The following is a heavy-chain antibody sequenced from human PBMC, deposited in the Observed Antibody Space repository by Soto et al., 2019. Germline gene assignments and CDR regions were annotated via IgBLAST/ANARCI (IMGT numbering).Heavy chain of an antibody. D-gene: IGHD6-19*01. CDR2: IYWNDDK. CDR1: GFSLSTSGVG. V-gene: IGHV2-5*01. Sequence: GSGPTLVNPTQTLTLTCTFSGFSLSTSGVGVGWIRQPPGKALEWLALIYWNDDKRYSPSLKSRLTITKDTSKNQVVLTMTNMDPVDTATYYCAHRPSGWYLFDYWGQGTLVTVPQ. CDR3: AHRPSGWYLFDY. J-gene: IGHJ4*02.